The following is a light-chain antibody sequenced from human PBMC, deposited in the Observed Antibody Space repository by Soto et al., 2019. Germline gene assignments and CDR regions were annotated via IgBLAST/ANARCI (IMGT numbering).Light chain of an antibody. CDR3: SSYTSSSSTRV. Sequence: QSALTQPASVSRSPGQSITISCTGTSSDVGGYNYVSWYQQHPGKAPKLMIYEVSNRPSGVSNRFSGSKSGNTASLTISGLQAEDEADYYCSSYTSSSSTRVFGGGTKLTVL. CDR1: SSDVGGYNY. J-gene: IGLJ3*02. CDR2: EVS. V-gene: IGLV2-14*01.